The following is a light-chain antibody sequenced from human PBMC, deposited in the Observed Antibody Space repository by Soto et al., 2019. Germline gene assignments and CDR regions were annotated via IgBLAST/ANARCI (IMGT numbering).Light chain of an antibody. CDR2: DAS. J-gene: IGKJ4*01. CDR1: QSVNDN. Sequence: IVMTQSPATLSVSPGERATLSCRASQSVNDNLAWYQQKLGQAPRLLIYDASTRATDIPARFSGSGSGTDFTLTISSLQSEDFAVYYCHQYKRWPSFGGGTKWRSN. V-gene: IGKV3-15*01. CDR3: HQYKRWPS.